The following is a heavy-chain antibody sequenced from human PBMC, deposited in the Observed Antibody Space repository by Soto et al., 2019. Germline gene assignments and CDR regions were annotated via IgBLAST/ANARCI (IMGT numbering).Heavy chain of an antibody. CDR2: VDNDGSNT. CDR1: GFTFSSYG. Sequence: GGSLRLSCEASGFTFSSYGMHWVRQAPGKGLVWVARVDNDGSNTIYADSVKGRFTISRDNAKNTLHLQMNSLRAEDTAVYYCARDQPHNWFDPWGQGTLVTVSS. V-gene: IGHV3-74*01. CDR3: ARDQPHNWFDP. J-gene: IGHJ5*02.